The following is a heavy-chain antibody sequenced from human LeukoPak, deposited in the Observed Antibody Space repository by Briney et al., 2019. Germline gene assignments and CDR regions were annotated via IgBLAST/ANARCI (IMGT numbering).Heavy chain of an antibody. CDR3: ARGLGHYGSGSYYTP. J-gene: IGHJ5*02. V-gene: IGHV4-34*01. D-gene: IGHD3-10*01. Sequence: SETLSLTCAVYGGSFSGYYWSWIRQPPGKGLEWIGEINHSGGTNYNPSLKSRVTISVDTSKNQFSLKLSSVTAADTAVYYCARGLGHYGSGSYYTPWGQGTLVTVSS. CDR1: GGSFSGYY. CDR2: INHSGGT.